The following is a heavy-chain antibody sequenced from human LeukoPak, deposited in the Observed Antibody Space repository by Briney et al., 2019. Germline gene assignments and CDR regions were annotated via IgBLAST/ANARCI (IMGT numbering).Heavy chain of an antibody. D-gene: IGHD5-24*01. CDR3: ARDLERAAALFLRDGYNSGVDY. Sequence: ASVKVSCKASGYTFTSYGISWVRQAPGQGLEWMGWISAYNGNTNYAQKFQGRVTMTRDTSISTAYMELSRLTSDDTAVYYCARDLERAAALFLRDGYNSGVDYWGQGTLVTVSS. CDR1: GYTFTSYG. CDR2: ISAYNGNT. V-gene: IGHV1-18*01. J-gene: IGHJ4*02.